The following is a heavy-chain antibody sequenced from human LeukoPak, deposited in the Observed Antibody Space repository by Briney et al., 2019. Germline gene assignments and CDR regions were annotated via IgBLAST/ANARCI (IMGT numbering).Heavy chain of an antibody. CDR2: IYYSGST. Sequence: SETLSLTCTVSGGSISSYYWSWIRQPPGKGLEWIGYIYYSGSTNYNPSLKSRVTISVDTSKNQFSLKLSSVTAADTAVYYCARVSYDFWSGQGGYYFDYWAREPWSPSPQ. J-gene: IGHJ4*02. D-gene: IGHD3-3*01. V-gene: IGHV4-59*01. CDR3: ARVSYDFWSGQGGYYFDY. CDR1: GGSISSYY.